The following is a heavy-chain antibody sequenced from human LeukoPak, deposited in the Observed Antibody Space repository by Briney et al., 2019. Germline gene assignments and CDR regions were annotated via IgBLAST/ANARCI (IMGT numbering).Heavy chain of an antibody. D-gene: IGHD3-22*01. Sequence: SETLSLTCTVSGGSISSYYWSWIRQPPGKGLEWIGYIYYSGGTNYNPSLKSRVTISVDTSKNQFSLKLSSVTAADTAVYYCARVRAGVYYYDSSGRFDYWGQATLVTVSS. V-gene: IGHV4-59*01. CDR1: GGSISSYY. CDR3: ARVRAGVYYYDSSGRFDY. J-gene: IGHJ4*02. CDR2: IYYSGGT.